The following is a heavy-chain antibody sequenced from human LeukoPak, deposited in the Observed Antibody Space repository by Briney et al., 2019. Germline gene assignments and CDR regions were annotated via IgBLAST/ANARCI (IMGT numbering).Heavy chain of an antibody. Sequence: SGPTLVNPTQTLTLSCTFSGFSLSISGVGVGWIRQPPGKALEWLALIYWNDDKRYSPSLKSRLTITKDTSKNQVILTKTNMDPVNTATYYCAHRIAVTDPVDAFDIWGQGTMVTVSS. J-gene: IGHJ3*02. CDR3: AHRIAVTDPVDAFDI. CDR1: GFSLSISGVG. D-gene: IGHD6-19*01. V-gene: IGHV2-5*01. CDR2: IYWNDDK.